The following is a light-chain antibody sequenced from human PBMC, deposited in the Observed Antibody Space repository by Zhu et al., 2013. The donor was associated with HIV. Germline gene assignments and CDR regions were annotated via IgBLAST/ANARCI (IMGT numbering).Light chain of an antibody. CDR1: QYVPSVY. CDR3: QYYGSPQVT. CDR2: GAS. V-gene: IGKV3-20*01. Sequence: EVVLTQSPGTLSLSPGERATLSCRASQYVPSVYLAWYQQKPDQPPRLLVYGASNRASGIPDRFSGAGSGTNFALTINRLEPEDFAVYYCQYYGSPQVTFGGGTKVEIK. J-gene: IGKJ4*01.